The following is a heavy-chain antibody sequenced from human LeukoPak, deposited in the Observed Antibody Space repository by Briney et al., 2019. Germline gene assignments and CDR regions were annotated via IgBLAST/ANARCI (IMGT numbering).Heavy chain of an antibody. V-gene: IGHV4-38-2*01. CDR1: GYSISSGYY. D-gene: IGHD2-2*01. CDR3: ARQSVVVVPAAVFDY. J-gene: IGHJ4*02. CDR2: IYHSGST. Sequence: PSETLSLTCAVSGYSISSGYYWGWIRQPPGKGLEGIGSIYHSGSTYYNSSLKSRVTISVDTSKNHFSLKLSSVTAADTAVYYCARQSVVVVPAAVFDYWGQGTLVTVSS.